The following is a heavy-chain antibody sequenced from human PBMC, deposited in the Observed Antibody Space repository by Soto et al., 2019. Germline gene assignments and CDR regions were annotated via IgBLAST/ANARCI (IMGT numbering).Heavy chain of an antibody. J-gene: IGHJ5*02. D-gene: IGHD3-10*01. CDR1: GFTFSSYA. CDR3: AKEEYGSGTADWFDP. CDR2: ISGSGGST. V-gene: IGHV3-23*01. Sequence: GGSLRLACAASGFTFSSYAMSWVRQAPGKGLEWVSAISGSGGSTYYADSVKGRLTISRDNSKNTLYLQMNSLRAEDTAVYYYAKEEYGSGTADWFDPGGQGTLVTFSS.